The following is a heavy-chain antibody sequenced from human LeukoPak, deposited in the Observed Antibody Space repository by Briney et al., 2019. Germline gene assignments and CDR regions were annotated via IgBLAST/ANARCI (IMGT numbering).Heavy chain of an antibody. Sequence: GGSLRLSCAVSGFTFSGFWMSWSRQAPGKGLEWVASINSDGSEGYYADVVKGRFTISRDNAKNSLYLQINSLRAEDTAVYYCAKDPSGWYLSTAFDIWGQGTMVTVSS. V-gene: IGHV3-7*03. J-gene: IGHJ3*02. CDR1: GFTFSGFW. D-gene: IGHD6-19*01. CDR2: INSDGSEG. CDR3: AKDPSGWYLSTAFDI.